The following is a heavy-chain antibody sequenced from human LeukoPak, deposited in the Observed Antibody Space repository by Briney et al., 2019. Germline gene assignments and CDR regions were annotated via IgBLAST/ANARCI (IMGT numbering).Heavy chain of an antibody. Sequence: GGSLRLSCAASGFTFSSYGMHWVRQAPGKGLEWVAFIRYDGGNKYYADSVKGRFTISRDNSKNTLYLQMDSLRAEDTAVYYCASFVGQGGWYLETLKSYYFDYWGQGTLVTVSS. V-gene: IGHV3-30*02. J-gene: IGHJ4*02. CDR1: GFTFSSYG. CDR2: IRYDGGNK. CDR3: ASFVGQGGWYLETLKSYYFDY. D-gene: IGHD6-19*01.